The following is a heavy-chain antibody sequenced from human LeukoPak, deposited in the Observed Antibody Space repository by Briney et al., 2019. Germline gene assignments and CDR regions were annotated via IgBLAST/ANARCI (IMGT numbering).Heavy chain of an antibody. CDR3: ARHPSWPDYGGTFDY. Sequence: PSETLSLTCAVYGGSFSGYYWSWIRQPPGKGLEWIAYIYSSGNTNYNPSLRGRVTISVDTSKNQFSLRMNSVTAADTAVYYCARHPSWPDYGGTFDYWGQGALVIVSS. V-gene: IGHV4-59*08. D-gene: IGHD4-17*01. CDR1: GGSFSGYY. CDR2: IYSSGNT. J-gene: IGHJ4*02.